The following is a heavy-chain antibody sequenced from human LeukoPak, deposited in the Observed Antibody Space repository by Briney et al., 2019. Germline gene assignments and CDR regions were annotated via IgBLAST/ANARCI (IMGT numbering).Heavy chain of an antibody. J-gene: IGHJ4*02. CDR1: GYSIRSGYY. V-gene: IGHV4-38-2*02. CDR3: ARHVREMATMGSFVDY. CDR2: LYHSGST. Sequence: SETLSLTCTVSGYSIRSGYYWGWIRQPPGKGLEWIGSLYHSGSTYYNPSLKSRVTISVDTSKNQFSLKLSSVTAADTAVYYCARHVREMATMGSFVDYWGQGTLVTVSS. D-gene: IGHD5-24*01.